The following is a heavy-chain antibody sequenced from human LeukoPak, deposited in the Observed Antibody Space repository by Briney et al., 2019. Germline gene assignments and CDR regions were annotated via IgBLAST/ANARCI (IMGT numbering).Heavy chain of an antibody. CDR2: IYYSGST. CDR1: GGSISSYD. Sequence: SETLSLTCTVSGGSISSYDWSCIRQPPGKGLEWIGYIYYSGSTNYNPSLKSRVTISVDTSKNQFSLKLSSVIAADTAVYYCARARSPTMSVAGAWFDYGGQGILVTVSS. V-gene: IGHV4-59*08. D-gene: IGHD6-19*01. J-gene: IGHJ4*02. CDR3: ARARSPTMSVAGAWFDY.